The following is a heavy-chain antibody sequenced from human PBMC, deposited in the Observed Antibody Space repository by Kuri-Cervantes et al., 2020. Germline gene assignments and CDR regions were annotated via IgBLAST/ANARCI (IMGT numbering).Heavy chain of an antibody. CDR1: GFTFSNHY. CDR2: ISGSGGNT. D-gene: IGHD2-21*01. J-gene: IGHJ4*02. CDR3: AKGGAGCSGGDCYSIDY. V-gene: IGHV3-23*01. Sequence: GGSLRLSCAASGFTFSNHYMDWVRQAPGKGLEWVSSISGSGGNTNYADSVKGRFTISRDNSKSTVYLQVNSLRVEDTAVYYCAKGGAGCSGGDCYSIDYFGQGTLVTVSS.